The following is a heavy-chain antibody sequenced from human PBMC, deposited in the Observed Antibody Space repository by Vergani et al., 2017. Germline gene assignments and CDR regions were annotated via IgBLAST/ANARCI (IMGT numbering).Heavy chain of an antibody. J-gene: IGHJ4*02. V-gene: IGHV1-46*01. CDR1: GYPFTSYH. D-gene: IGHD3-3*01. Sequence: QVQLVQAGAEVKKPGASVKVSCKASGYPFTSYHMHWVRQAPGQGLEWMGIINPSGGSTSYAQKFQGRVTMTRDTSISTAYMELSRLRSDDTAVYYCARAPRTIFGVVHPEDYYFDYWGQGTLVTVSS. CDR2: INPSGGST. CDR3: ARAPRTIFGVVHPEDYYFDY.